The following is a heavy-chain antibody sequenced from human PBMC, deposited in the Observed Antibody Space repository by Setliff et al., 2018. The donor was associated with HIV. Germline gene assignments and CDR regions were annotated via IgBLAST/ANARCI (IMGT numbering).Heavy chain of an antibody. Sequence: GASVKVSCKASGYTFTSYAIHWVRQAPGQRLEWMGYINAGDDNTRYSEKFQGRVTITRDTSATTAYMELSSLTPEDTAIYFCARALSYGSGTYSAAGFWGQGTLVTVSS. CDR2: INAGDDNT. J-gene: IGHJ4*02. CDR1: GYTFTSYA. D-gene: IGHD3-10*01. V-gene: IGHV1-3*01. CDR3: ARALSYGSGTYSAAGF.